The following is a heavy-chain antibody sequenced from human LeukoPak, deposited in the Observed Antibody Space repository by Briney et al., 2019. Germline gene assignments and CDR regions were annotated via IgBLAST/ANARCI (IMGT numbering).Heavy chain of an antibody. CDR3: ARIGYSSSSFDY. Sequence: PGGSLRLSCTASGFIFNNYWMSWVRQAPGKRLEWVANINQDGSVKYFVDSLKGRFTISRDNAKNSLYVQMNSLRAEDTAVYICARIGYSSSSFDYWGQGTLVTVSS. V-gene: IGHV3-7*01. CDR1: GFIFNNYW. D-gene: IGHD6-6*01. J-gene: IGHJ4*02. CDR2: INQDGSVK.